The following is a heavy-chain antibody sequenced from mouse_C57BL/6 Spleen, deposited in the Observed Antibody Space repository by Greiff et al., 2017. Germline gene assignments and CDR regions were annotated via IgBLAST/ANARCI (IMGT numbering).Heavy chain of an antibody. CDR2: IYPGDGDT. CDR3: ARSLYSNYEAWFAY. V-gene: IGHV1-82*01. D-gene: IGHD2-5*01. J-gene: IGHJ3*01. CDR1: GYAFSSSW. Sequence: VQLQASGPELVKPGASVKISCKASGYAFSSSWMNWVKQRPGKGLEWIGRIYPGDGDTNYNGKFKGKATLTADKSSSTAYMQLSSLTSEDSAVYFCARSLYSNYEAWFAYWGQGTLVTVSA.